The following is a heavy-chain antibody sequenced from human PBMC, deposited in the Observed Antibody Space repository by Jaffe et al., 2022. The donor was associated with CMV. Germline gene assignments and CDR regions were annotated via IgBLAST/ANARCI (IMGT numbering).Heavy chain of an antibody. CDR1: GGSFSGYY. V-gene: IGHV4-34*01. Sequence: QVQLQQWGAGLLKPSETLSLTCAVYGGSFSGYYWSWIRQPPGKGLEWIGEINHSGSTNYNPSLKSRVTISVDTSKNQFSLKLSSVTAADTAVYYCAGLWAGGPPCSGGSCYFWTTNGGGYYFDYWGQGTLVTVSS. CDR3: AGLWAGGPPCSGGSCYFWTTNGGGYYFDY. D-gene: IGHD2-15*01. CDR2: INHSGST. J-gene: IGHJ4*02.